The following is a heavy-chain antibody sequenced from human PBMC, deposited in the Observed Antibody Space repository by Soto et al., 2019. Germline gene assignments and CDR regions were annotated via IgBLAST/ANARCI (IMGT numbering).Heavy chain of an antibody. CDR2: IYHSGST. CDR3: ARRVGSCSGTSCNGWFDP. D-gene: IGHD2-2*01. Sequence: SETLSLTCSVSGDSISKTTSYWGWIRQPPGQGLVWIGTIYHSGSTYYNPSLMSRVTLSVDKSKNQFSLKLNSVTAADTAVYYCARRVGSCSGTSCNGWFDPWGQGTLVTVSS. CDR1: GDSISKTTSY. J-gene: IGHJ5*02. V-gene: IGHV4-39*01.